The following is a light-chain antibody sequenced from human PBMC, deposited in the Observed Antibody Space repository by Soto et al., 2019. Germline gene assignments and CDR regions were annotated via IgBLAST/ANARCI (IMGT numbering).Light chain of an antibody. CDR3: LQGYTTPPLT. CDR1: QSISNY. V-gene: IGKV1-39*01. Sequence: DIQMTQSPSSLSASVGDRVTITCRASQSISNYLSWYQHKPGIAPKLLIYAASTLQSVVPSRFSGSGSGTDFTLTISSLQFEDFATYYCLQGYTTPPLTFGGGTKVEIK. CDR2: AAS. J-gene: IGKJ4*01.